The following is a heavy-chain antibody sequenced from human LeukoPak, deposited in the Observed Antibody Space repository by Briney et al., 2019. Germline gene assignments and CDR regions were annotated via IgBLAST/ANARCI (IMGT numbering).Heavy chain of an antibody. V-gene: IGHV4-59*12. D-gene: IGHD1-1*01. J-gene: IGHJ4*02. CDR1: GGSISSYY. CDR3: AKATGTLGN. Sequence: SETLSLTCTVSGGSISSYYWTWIRQPPGKGLEWIGYIYYSGSTNYNPSLKSRVTISVDTSKNQLSLKLTSVTAADTAVYYCAKATGTLGNWGQGILVTVSS. CDR2: IYYSGST.